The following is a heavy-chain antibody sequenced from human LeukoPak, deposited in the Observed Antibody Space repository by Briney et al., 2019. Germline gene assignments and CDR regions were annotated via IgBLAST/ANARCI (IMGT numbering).Heavy chain of an antibody. J-gene: IGHJ5*02. CDR2: INAGNGNT. CDR1: GYTFTSYA. CDR3: ARDPAVDTAMVIGWFDP. Sequence: ASVKVSCKASGYTFTSYAMHWVRQAPGQRLEWMGWINAGNGNTKYSQKFQGRVTITRDTSASTAYMELSSLRSEDTAVYYCARDPAVDTAMVIGWFDPWGQGTLVTVSS. V-gene: IGHV1-3*01. D-gene: IGHD5-18*01.